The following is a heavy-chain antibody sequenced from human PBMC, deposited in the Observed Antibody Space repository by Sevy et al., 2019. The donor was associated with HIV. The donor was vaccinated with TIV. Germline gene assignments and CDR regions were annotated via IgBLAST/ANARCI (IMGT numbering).Heavy chain of an antibody. CDR1: GFTFSSFW. V-gene: IGHV3-7*01. CDR3: ARDLGYESSGYLPFFDP. Sequence: GGSLRLSCRGSGFTFSSFWMQWVRQAPGKGLEWVANIRQDGNEIYYVDSVKGRFTISRDNAKNALYLQMDGLRVEDTAVYYCARDLGYESSGYLPFFDPRGQGTLVTVSS. D-gene: IGHD3-22*01. J-gene: IGHJ5*02. CDR2: IRQDGNEI.